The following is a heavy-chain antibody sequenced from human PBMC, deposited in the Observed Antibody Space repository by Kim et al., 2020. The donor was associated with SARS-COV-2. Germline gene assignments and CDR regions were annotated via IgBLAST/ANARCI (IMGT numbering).Heavy chain of an antibody. CDR3: AKCQYSGTYDRLLS. CDR1: GFTFSKYA. D-gene: IGHD5-12*01. CDR2: ISDDGKSR. J-gene: IGHJ1*01. Sequence: GGSLRLSCSASGFTFSKYAMHWVRQAPGKGLEWVAVISDDGKSRYYADSVKGRFSISRDSSNNTLYLQMNSLRREDTALYYCAKCQYSGTYDRLLSWGQG. V-gene: IGHV3-30*18.